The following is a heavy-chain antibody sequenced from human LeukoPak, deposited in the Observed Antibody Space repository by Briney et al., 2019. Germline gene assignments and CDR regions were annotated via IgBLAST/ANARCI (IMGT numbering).Heavy chain of an antibody. V-gene: IGHV4-34*01. CDR3: ARENGYRYDY. Sequence: SETLSLTCAVSGGSFSGYYWSWIRQPPGKGLEWIGEINHSGSTYYNPSLKSRVTISVDTSKNQFSLKLSSVTAADTALYYCARENGYRYDYWGQGTLVTVSS. CDR2: INHSGST. CDR1: GGSFSGYY. J-gene: IGHJ4*02. D-gene: IGHD5-18*01.